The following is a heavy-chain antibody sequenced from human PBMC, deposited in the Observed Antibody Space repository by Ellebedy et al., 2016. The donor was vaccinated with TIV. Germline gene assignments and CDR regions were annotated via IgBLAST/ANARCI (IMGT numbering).Heavy chain of an antibody. CDR2: IYGGGRT. V-gene: IGHV3-53*01. CDR1: GFTVSSTY. D-gene: IGHD4-17*01. Sequence: GESLKISCAASGFTVSSTYMSWVRQAPGKGLEWVSVIYGGGRTDYTDSVKGRFSISRDNSKNMLYLQMNSLRAEDTAVYYCVRDRPDYGDATWGQGTLVTVSS. CDR3: VRDRPDYGDAT. J-gene: IGHJ4*02.